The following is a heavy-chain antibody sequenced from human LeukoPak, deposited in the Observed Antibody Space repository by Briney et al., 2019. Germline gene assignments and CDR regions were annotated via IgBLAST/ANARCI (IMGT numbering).Heavy chain of an antibody. Sequence: GGSLRLSCAASGFTGSNNYVSWVRQAPGMGLEWVSAIHSSGATCYADSVKGRFTVSRDNSKNTLFLQMNSLRAEDTAVYYCAKDGGLWVSAHWGDSWGRGTLVTVSS. CDR2: IHSSGAT. V-gene: IGHV3-53*01. J-gene: IGHJ4*02. D-gene: IGHD7-27*01. CDR3: AKDGGLWVSAHWGDS. CDR1: GFTGSNNY.